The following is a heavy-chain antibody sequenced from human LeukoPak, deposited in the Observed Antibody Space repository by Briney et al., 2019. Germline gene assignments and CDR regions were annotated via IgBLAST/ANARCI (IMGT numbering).Heavy chain of an antibody. CDR2: INHSGST. CDR1: GGSFSGYY. V-gene: IGHV4-34*01. Sequence: PSETLSLTCAVYGGSFSGYYWSWIRQPPGKGLEWIGEINHSGSTNYNPSLKSRVTISVDTSKNQFSLKLSSVTAADTAVYYCARGPRYYDILTGYRPWYFDLWGRGPLVIVSS. J-gene: IGHJ2*01. CDR3: ARGPRYYDILTGYRPWYFDL. D-gene: IGHD3-9*01.